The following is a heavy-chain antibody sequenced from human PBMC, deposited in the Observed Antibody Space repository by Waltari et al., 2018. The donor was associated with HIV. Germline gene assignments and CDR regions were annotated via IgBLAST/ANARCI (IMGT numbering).Heavy chain of an antibody. Sequence: QLQLQESGPGLVTPSETLSLTRNVSDGSIDRSSYYWGWLRQPPGKGLAWMGSIYYSGSTYANPSLKSRVTISVDTSKNRFSLKLSSVTATDTAVYYCARHVGGYDSSGYFPYYFDYWGQGALVTVSS. CDR2: IYYSGST. V-gene: IGHV4-39*01. D-gene: IGHD3-22*01. CDR3: ARHVGGYDSSGYFPYYFDY. J-gene: IGHJ4*02. CDR1: DGSIDRSSYY.